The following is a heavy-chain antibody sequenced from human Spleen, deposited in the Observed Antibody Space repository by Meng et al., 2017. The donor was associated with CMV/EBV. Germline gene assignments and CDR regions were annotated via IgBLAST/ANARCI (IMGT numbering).Heavy chain of an antibody. Sequence: QLRLQESGPGLVKPSEPLSLTCTVSGGSISSYYWSWIRQPAGKGLEWIGRIYTSGSTNYNPSLKSRVTMSVDTSKNQFSLKLSSVTAADTAVYYCARGYYDSSGYGYWYLDLWGRGTLVTVSS. J-gene: IGHJ2*01. CDR1: GGSISSYY. CDR3: ARGYYDSSGYGYWYLDL. CDR2: IYTSGST. V-gene: IGHV4-4*07. D-gene: IGHD3-22*01.